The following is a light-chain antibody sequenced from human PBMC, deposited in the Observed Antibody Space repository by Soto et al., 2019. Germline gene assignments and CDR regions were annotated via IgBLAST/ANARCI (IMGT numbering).Light chain of an antibody. CDR3: SSYTSSSTPYV. CDR1: SSDVGGYNY. V-gene: IGLV2-8*01. CDR2: EVS. Sequence: QSALTQPPSASGSPGQSVTIPCTGTSSDVGGYNYVSWYQQHPGKAPKLMIYEVSKRPSGVPDRFSGSKSGNTASLTVSGLQAEDEADYYCSSYTSSSTPYVFG. J-gene: IGLJ1*01.